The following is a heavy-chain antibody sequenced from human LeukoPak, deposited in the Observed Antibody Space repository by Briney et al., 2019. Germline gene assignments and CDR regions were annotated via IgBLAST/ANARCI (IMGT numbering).Heavy chain of an antibody. CDR2: IAISGTYI. D-gene: IGHD1-26*01. V-gene: IGHV3-21*01. J-gene: IGHJ4*02. CDR1: GFILSDYN. Sequence: PGGSLRLSCAASGFILSDYNMNWVRQAPGKGLEWVSFIAISGTYITYADSVKGRFTISRENAKNSLHLQMNSLRAEDTAVYYCTRDVSATARAYDYWGQGTLVTVSS. CDR3: TRDVSATARAYDY.